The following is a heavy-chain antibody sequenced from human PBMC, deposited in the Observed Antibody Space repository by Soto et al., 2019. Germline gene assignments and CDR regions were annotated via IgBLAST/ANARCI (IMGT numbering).Heavy chain of an antibody. V-gene: IGHV3-53*01. CDR1: GFTVSDNY. CDR3: ARGYPTGGNGLDV. D-gene: IGHD2-15*01. J-gene: IGHJ6*02. CDR2: IYSGGST. Sequence: PGGSLRLSCAASGFTVSDNYMNWVRQAPGKGLEWVSVIYSGGSTYYTDSVKGRFTISRDNSKNTLYLQMNSLRAEDTAVCYCARGYPTGGNGLDVWGQGTTVTVSS.